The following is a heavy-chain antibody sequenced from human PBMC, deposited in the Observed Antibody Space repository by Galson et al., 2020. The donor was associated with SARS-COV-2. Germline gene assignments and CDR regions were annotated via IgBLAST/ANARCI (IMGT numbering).Heavy chain of an antibody. V-gene: IGHV3-21*01. J-gene: IGHJ4*02. CDR3: ARGLSSYYDY. Sequence: KIGESLKISCAASGFTFSSYSMNWVRQAPGKGLEWVSSISSSSSYIYYADSVKGRFTISRDNAKNSLYLQMNSLRAEDTAVYYCARGLSSYYDYWGQGTLVTVSS. CDR1: GFTFSSYS. CDR2: ISSSSSYI. D-gene: IGHD5-18*01.